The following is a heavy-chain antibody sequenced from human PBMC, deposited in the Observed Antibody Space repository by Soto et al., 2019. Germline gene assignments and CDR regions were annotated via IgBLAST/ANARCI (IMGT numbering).Heavy chain of an antibody. Sequence: ASVKVSCKASGYTFTIYDINWVRQATGQGLEWMGWMNPNSGNTGYAQKFQGRVTMTRNTSISTAYMELSSLRSEDTAVYYCARAPSYCSGGSCYSSGWLRPYDYWGQGTLVTVSS. CDR3: ARAPSYCSGGSCYSSGWLRPYDY. CDR1: GYTFTIYD. CDR2: MNPNSGNT. V-gene: IGHV1-8*01. D-gene: IGHD2-15*01. J-gene: IGHJ4*02.